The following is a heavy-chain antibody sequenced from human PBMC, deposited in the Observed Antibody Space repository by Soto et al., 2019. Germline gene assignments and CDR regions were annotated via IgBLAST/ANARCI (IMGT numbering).Heavy chain of an antibody. Sequence: PSETLSLTCTVSGGSISSGGYYWSWIRQHPGKGLEWIGYIYYSGSTYYNPSLKSRVTISVDTSKNQFSLKLSSVTAADTAVYYCARGSSGDSGYVGRGGDYYYYGMDVWGQGTTVTVSS. CDR1: GGSISSGGYY. J-gene: IGHJ6*02. CDR2: IYYSGST. V-gene: IGHV4-31*03. CDR3: ARGSSGDSGYVGRGGDYYYYGMDV. D-gene: IGHD5-12*01.